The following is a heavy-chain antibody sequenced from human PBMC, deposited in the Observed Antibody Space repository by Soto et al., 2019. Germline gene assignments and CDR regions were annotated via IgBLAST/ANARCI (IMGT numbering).Heavy chain of an antibody. CDR1: GGSFSGYY. CDR3: ARGATRFDP. V-gene: IGHV4-34*01. J-gene: IGHJ5*02. CDR2: INHSGST. Sequence: SETVSLTCAVYGGSFSGYYWSWIRQPPGKGLEWIGEINHSGSTNYNPSLKSRDTISVDTSKNQFSLKLSSVTAADTAVYYCARGATRFDPWGQGTLVTVSS. D-gene: IGHD5-12*01.